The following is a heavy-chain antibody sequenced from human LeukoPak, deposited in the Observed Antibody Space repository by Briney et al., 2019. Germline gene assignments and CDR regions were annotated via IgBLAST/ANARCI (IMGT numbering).Heavy chain of an antibody. J-gene: IGHJ5*02. V-gene: IGHV3-21*01. Sequence: PGGSLRLSCAASGFTFSSYSMNWVRQAPGRGLEWVSSISSSSTYIYYADSVKGRFTISRDNAKNSLYLQMNSLRAEDTAVYYCARVPGAVTTPSNWFDPWGQGTLVTVSS. CDR2: ISSSSTYI. CDR1: GFTFSSYS. D-gene: IGHD4-17*01. CDR3: ARVPGAVTTPSNWFDP.